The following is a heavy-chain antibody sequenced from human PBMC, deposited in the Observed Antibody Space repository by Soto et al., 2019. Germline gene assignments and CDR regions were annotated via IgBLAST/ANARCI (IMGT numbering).Heavy chain of an antibody. CDR1: GYTFTSYA. CDR2: INAGNGNT. V-gene: IGHV1-3*01. Sequence: ASVKVSCKASGYTFTSYAMHWVRQAPGQRLEWMGWINAGNGNTKYSQKFQGRVTITRDTSASTAYMELSSLRSEDTAVYYCASSGYCSSTSCYYVAGYYYYYMDVWGKGTTVTVSS. D-gene: IGHD2-2*01. J-gene: IGHJ6*03. CDR3: ASSGYCSSTSCYYVAGYYYYYMDV.